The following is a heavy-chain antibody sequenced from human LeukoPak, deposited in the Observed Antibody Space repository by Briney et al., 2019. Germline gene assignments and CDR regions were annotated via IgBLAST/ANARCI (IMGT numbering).Heavy chain of an antibody. D-gene: IGHD3-3*01. Sequence: GGSLRLSCAASGFTFDDYGMSWVRQAPGKGLEWVSGINWNGGSTGYADSVKGRFTISRDNAKNSLYLQMNSLRAEDTAVYYCARVPVLRFLEWSQAPDAFDIWGQGTMVTVSS. CDR3: ARVPVLRFLEWSQAPDAFDI. CDR2: INWNGGST. CDR1: GFTFDDYG. J-gene: IGHJ3*02. V-gene: IGHV3-20*04.